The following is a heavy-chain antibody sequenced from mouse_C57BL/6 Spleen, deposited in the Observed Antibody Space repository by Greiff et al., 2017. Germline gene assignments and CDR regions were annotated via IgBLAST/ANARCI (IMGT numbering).Heavy chain of an antibody. J-gene: IGHJ2*01. CDR3: TRYSSGYVDY. Sequence: EVKVVESGEGLVKPGGSLKLSCAASGFTFSSYAMSWVRQTPEKRLEWVAYISSGGDCIYYADTVKGRFTISRDNARNTLYLQMSSLKSEDTAMYYCTRYSSGYVDYWGQGTTLTVSS. V-gene: IGHV5-9-1*02. CDR1: GFTFSSYA. D-gene: IGHD3-2*02. CDR2: ISSGGDCI.